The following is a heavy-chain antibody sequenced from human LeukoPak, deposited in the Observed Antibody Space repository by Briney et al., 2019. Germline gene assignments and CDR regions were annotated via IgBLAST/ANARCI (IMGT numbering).Heavy chain of an antibody. CDR3: ARRYCSGGSCPWGFDS. V-gene: IGHV4-59*08. Sequence: PSETLSLTCTVSGGSISSYYWSWIRQPPGKGLEWLGYIYYSGSTNYNPSLKSRVTISIDTPKKYFSLKLNSVTAADTAVYYCARRYCSGGSCPWGFDSWGQGTLVTVSS. J-gene: IGHJ4*02. CDR2: IYYSGST. D-gene: IGHD2-15*01. CDR1: GGSISSYY.